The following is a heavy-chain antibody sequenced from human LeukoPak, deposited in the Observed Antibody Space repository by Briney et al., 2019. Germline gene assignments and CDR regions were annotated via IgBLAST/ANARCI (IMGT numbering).Heavy chain of an antibody. CDR1: GLTFSDYL. D-gene: IGHD3-10*01. CDR3: ARDGWFGELDKDHFDY. Sequence: GGSLRLSCAASGLTFSDYLMSWIRQAPGKGLEWVSYISLSSTYTNYADSVKGRFTISRDNAKNLLYLQMNSLRAEDTAVYYCARDGWFGELDKDHFDYWGQGTLVTVSS. CDR2: ISLSSTYT. V-gene: IGHV3-11*06. J-gene: IGHJ4*02.